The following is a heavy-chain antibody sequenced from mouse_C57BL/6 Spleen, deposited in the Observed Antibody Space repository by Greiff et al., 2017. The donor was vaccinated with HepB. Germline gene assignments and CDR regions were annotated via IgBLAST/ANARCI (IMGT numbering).Heavy chain of an antibody. CDR3: ARYHDGTGDYFDY. CDR1: GYTFTSYW. D-gene: IGHD1-1*02. CDR2: IDPSDSYT. V-gene: IGHV1-50*01. J-gene: IGHJ2*01. Sequence: QVQLQQPGAELVKPGASVKLSCKASGYTFTSYWMQWVKQRPGQGLEWIGEIDPSDSYTNYNQKFKGKATLTVETSSSTAYMQLSSLTSEDSAVYYCARYHDGTGDYFDYWGQGTTLTVSS.